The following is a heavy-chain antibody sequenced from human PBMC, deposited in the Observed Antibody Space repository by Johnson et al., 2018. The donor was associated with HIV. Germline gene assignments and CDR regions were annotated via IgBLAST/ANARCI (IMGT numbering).Heavy chain of an antibody. Sequence: QVLLVESGGGVVQPGGSLRLSCAASGFTFSSYGMHWVRQAPGKGLEWVAFIRYDGSNKYYADSVKGRFTISRDNSKNTLYLQMNSLRAEDTAVYYCAKDMGVDTAMNPWAFDIWCQGTMVTVSS. J-gene: IGHJ3*02. CDR3: AKDMGVDTAMNPWAFDI. D-gene: IGHD5-18*01. V-gene: IGHV3-30*02. CDR2: IRYDGSNK. CDR1: GFTFSSYG.